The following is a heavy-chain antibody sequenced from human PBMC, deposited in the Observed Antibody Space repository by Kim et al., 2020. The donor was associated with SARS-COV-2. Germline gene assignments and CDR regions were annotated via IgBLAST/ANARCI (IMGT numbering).Heavy chain of an antibody. V-gene: IGHV3-23*01. Sequence: TSYADSVKVRFTISRDNAKNTVYLQMSSLRADETAIYYCAKETPSLGYAENWGQGSLVTVSS. CDR2: T. J-gene: IGHJ4*02. CDR3: AKETPSLGYAEN. D-gene: IGHD3-16*01.